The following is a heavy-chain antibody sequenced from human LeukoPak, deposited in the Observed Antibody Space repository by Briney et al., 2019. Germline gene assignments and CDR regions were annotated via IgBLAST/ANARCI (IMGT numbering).Heavy chain of an antibody. V-gene: IGHV4-34*01. CDR2: INHSGST. D-gene: IGHD2-15*01. CDR3: ARGKAANAIGIDY. CDR1: GGSFSGYY. J-gene: IGHJ4*02. Sequence: SETLSLTCAVYGGSFSGYYWSWIRQPPGKGLEWIGEINHSGSTNYNPSLKGRVTISVDTSKNQFSLKLSSVTAADTAVYYCARGKAANAIGIDYWGQGTLVTVSS.